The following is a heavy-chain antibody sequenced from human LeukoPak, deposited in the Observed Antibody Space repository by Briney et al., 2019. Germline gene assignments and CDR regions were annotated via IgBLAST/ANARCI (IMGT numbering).Heavy chain of an antibody. Sequence: GASVKVSCKASGYTFTGYYMHWVRQAPGQGLEWMGWINPNSGGTNYAQKFQGRVTMTRDTSISTAYMELSRLRSDDTAVYYCARDDSGYAKESLTSFDYWGQGTLVTVSS. J-gene: IGHJ4*02. V-gene: IGHV1-2*02. D-gene: IGHD5-12*01. CDR3: ARDDSGYAKESLTSFDY. CDR2: INPNSGGT. CDR1: GYTFTGYY.